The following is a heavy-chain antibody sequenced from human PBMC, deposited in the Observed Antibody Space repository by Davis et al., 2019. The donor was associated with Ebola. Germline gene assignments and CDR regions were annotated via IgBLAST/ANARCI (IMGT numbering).Heavy chain of an antibody. CDR2: IRSKANSYAT. CDR1: GFTFSSYS. CDR3: TRQQLVYYYYGMDV. J-gene: IGHJ6*02. V-gene: IGHV3-73*01. Sequence: PGGSLRLSCAASGFTFSSYSMNWVRQASGKGLEWVGRIRSKANSYATASAASVKGRFTISRDDSKNTAYLQMNSLKTEDTAVYYCTRQQLVYYYYGMDVWGQGTTVTVSS. D-gene: IGHD6-13*01.